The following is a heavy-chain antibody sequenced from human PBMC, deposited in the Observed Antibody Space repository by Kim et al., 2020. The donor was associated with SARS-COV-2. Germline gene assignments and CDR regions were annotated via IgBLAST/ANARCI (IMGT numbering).Heavy chain of an antibody. D-gene: IGHD3-22*01. CDR1: GFTFSSYA. CDR3: ASLPLEVGYYDSSGYSDDY. J-gene: IGHJ4*02. CDR2: ISYDGSNK. Sequence: GGSLRLSCAASGFTFSSYAMHWVRQAPGKGLEWVAVISYDGSNKYYADSVKGRFTISRDNSKNTLYLQMNSLRAEDTAVYYCASLPLEVGYYDSSGYSDDYWGQGTLVTVSS. V-gene: IGHV3-30*04.